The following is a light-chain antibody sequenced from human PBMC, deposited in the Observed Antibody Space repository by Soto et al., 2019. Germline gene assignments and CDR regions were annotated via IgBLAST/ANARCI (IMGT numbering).Light chain of an antibody. CDR3: QHLNNYPYT. Sequence: DIPLTQSPSFLSASVGDRVTITCRASQDIRNFLAWYQQKPGKAPKLLISAASTLQSGVPSRFSGSGSGTDFTLTVSSLQPEDFATYYCQHLNNYPYTFGQGTKLEI. CDR1: QDIRNF. J-gene: IGKJ2*01. V-gene: IGKV1-9*01. CDR2: AAS.